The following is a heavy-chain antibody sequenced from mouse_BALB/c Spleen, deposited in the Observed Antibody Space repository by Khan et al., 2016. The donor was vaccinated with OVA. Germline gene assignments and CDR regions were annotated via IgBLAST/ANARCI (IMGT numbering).Heavy chain of an antibody. Sequence: EVQLQESGPGLVKPSQSLSLTCTVTGYSITSNYAWNWIRQFPGNKLEWMGYISYSGSTSYNQSLKSRISITRDTSKNQFFLQLNSVTTEDTATYDCARKNYYGYAVDYWGQGTSVTVSS. V-gene: IGHV3-2*02. CDR3: ARKNYYGYAVDY. D-gene: IGHD1-1*01. CDR1: GYSITSNYA. CDR2: ISYSGST. J-gene: IGHJ4*01.